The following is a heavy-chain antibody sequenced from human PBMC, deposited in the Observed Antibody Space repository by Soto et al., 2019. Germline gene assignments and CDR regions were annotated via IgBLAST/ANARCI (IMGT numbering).Heavy chain of an antibody. CDR3: ARRCGQFCSGGTCYLYFDP. V-gene: IGHV4-59*08. D-gene: IGHD2-15*01. Sequence: TSETLSLTCTVSGSSISGYHWSWIRQPPGKGLEWIGNVYDSGNSNYNPSLKSRVTISADTSKNQFSLKLSTVTAADTAVYYCARRCGQFCSGGTCYLYFDPWGQGTLVTVSS. CDR1: GSSISGYH. J-gene: IGHJ5*02. CDR2: VYDSGNS.